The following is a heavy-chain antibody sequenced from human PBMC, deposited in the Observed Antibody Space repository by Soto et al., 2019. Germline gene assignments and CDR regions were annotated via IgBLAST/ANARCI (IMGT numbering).Heavy chain of an antibody. CDR2: IYYSGST. J-gene: IGHJ5*02. Sequence: PSETLSLTCTVSGGSISSGGYYWSWIRQHPGKGLEWIGYIYYSGSTYYNPSLKSRVTISVDTSKNQFSLKLSSVTAADTAVYYCARSMYYYGSGNPDWFDPWGQGTLVTVSS. D-gene: IGHD3-10*01. CDR3: ARSMYYYGSGNPDWFDP. CDR1: GGSISSGGYY. V-gene: IGHV4-31*03.